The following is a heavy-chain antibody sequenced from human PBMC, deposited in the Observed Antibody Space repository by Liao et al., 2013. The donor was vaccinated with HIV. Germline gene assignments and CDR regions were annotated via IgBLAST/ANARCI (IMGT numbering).Heavy chain of an antibody. Sequence: QVQLQESGPGLVKPSETLTLTCTVSGTSMNTHYWSWIRQTPGKGLQWIGYVHFSGSAKYNPSLQSRLTISMDTSERQFSLKLDSVTTADTAIYYCVAYSGRKLDNWGQGAQVTVSS. CDR3: VAYSGRKLDN. V-gene: IGHV4-59*11. CDR1: GTSMNTHY. D-gene: IGHD1-26*01. J-gene: IGHJ4*02. CDR2: VHFSGSA.